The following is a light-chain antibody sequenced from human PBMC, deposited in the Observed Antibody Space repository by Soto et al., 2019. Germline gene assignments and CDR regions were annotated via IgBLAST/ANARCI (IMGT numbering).Light chain of an antibody. CDR2: LNSDGSH. Sequence: QSVPTQSPSASASLGASVKLTCTLSSGHSTYAIAWHQQQPEKGPRYLMTLNSDGSHSKGDGIPDRFSGSSSGAERHLTISSLQSEDEADYYCQTWGTGIEVFGTGTKVTVL. J-gene: IGLJ1*01. CDR3: QTWGTGIEV. V-gene: IGLV4-69*01. CDR1: SGHSTYA.